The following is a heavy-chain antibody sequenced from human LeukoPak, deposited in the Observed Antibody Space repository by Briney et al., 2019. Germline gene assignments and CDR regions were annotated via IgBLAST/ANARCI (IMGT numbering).Heavy chain of an antibody. CDR2: IYHSGST. D-gene: IGHD3-10*01. CDR3: ARGYYGSGSYSQSGFDY. J-gene: IGHJ4*02. V-gene: IGHV4-39*07. CDR1: GGSISSSSYY. Sequence: PSETLSLTCTVSGGSISSSSYYWGWIRQPPGKGLEWIGSIYHSGSTYYNPSLKSRVTISVDRSKNQFSLKLSSVTAADTAVYYCARGYYGSGSYSQSGFDYWGQGTLVTVSS.